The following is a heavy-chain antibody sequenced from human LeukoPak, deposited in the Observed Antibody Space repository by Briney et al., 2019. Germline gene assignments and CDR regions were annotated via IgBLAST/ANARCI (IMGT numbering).Heavy chain of an antibody. CDR3: ARDGSDYGADY. V-gene: IGHV3-48*04. CDR1: GFTFSSRS. D-gene: IGHD4-17*01. CDR2: ISSTGSAI. J-gene: IGHJ4*02. Sequence: GGSLRLSCGTSGFTFSSRSMKWVRQAPGKGLEWVSYISSTGSAIYYADSVKGRFTISRDNAKNSLYLQMNSLRAEDTAVYYCARDGSDYGADYWGQGTLVTVSS.